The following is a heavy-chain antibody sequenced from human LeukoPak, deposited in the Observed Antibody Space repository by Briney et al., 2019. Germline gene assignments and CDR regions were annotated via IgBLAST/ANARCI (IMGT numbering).Heavy chain of an antibody. CDR1: GFTFSSYA. J-gene: IGHJ4*02. D-gene: IGHD1-26*01. CDR3: ARGETSGSYYGDYFDY. Sequence: GGSLRLSCAASGFTFSSYAMHWVRQVPGKGLEWVAVISYDGSNKYYADSVKGRFTISRDNSKNTLYLQMNSLRAEDTAVYYCARGETSGSYYGDYFDYWGQGTLVTVSS. V-gene: IGHV3-30*01. CDR2: ISYDGSNK.